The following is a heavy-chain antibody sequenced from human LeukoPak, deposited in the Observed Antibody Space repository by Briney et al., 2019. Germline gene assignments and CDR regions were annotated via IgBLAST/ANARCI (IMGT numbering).Heavy chain of an antibody. D-gene: IGHD3-22*01. Sequence: SQTLSLTCAISGDSVSSNSGGWNWIRQSPSRGLEWLGRTYYRSKWYYDYAVSVKSRITFNPVTSKNQFSLQLNTVTPEDTAVYYCARELGDDGSGYRFDYWGQGTLVTVSS. CDR3: ARELGDDGSGYRFDY. CDR1: GDSVSSNSGG. V-gene: IGHV6-1*01. CDR2: TYYRSKWYY. J-gene: IGHJ4*02.